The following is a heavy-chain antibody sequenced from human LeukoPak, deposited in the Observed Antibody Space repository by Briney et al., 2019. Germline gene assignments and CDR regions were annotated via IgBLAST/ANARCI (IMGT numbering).Heavy chain of an antibody. D-gene: IGHD2-2*01. J-gene: IGHJ4*02. V-gene: IGHV4-39*01. CDR3: ARVGTVVVPAAIGY. CDR1: GGSISSSSYY. CDR2: IYYSGST. Sequence: SETQSLTCTGSGGSISSSSYYWGWIRQPPGKGLEWIGSIYYSGSTYYNPSLKSRVTISVDTSKNQFSLKLSSVTAADTAVYYCARVGTVVVPAAIGYWGQGTLVTVSS.